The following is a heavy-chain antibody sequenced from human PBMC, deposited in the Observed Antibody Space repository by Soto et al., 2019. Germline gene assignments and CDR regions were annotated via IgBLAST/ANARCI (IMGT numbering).Heavy chain of an antibody. CDR1: GCSINSNSYH. J-gene: IGHJ4*02. CDR2: IYYSGFT. D-gene: IGHD2-15*01. V-gene: IGHV4-39*02. CDR3: ARGGMVAAREYFDH. Sequence: SETLSLTCTVSGCSINSNSYHWGCIRQPPGKELEWIGTIYYSGFTNYNPSLKSRVAISVDTSKNQFLLRLSSMTAADQAGYYCARGGMVAAREYFDHWGQGTLVTVSS.